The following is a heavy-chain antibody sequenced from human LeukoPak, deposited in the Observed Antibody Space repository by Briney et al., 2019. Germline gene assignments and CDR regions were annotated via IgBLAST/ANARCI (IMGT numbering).Heavy chain of an antibody. D-gene: IGHD3-10*01. CDR2: INQDGRTQ. J-gene: IGHJ4*02. CDR1: GFTFSTYW. Sequence: GGSLRLSCATFGFTFSTYWMSWVRQAPGNGPEWVANINQDGRTQYYVDSVRGRFTISRDNAKNSLYLQMNSLRAEDTAVYYCTRDSQGSRTYSVDYWGQGTLVTVSS. V-gene: IGHV3-7*03. CDR3: TRDSQGSRTYSVDY.